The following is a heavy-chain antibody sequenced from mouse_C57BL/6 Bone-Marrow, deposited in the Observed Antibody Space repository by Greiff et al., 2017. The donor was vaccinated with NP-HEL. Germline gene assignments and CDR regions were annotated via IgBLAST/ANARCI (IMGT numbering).Heavy chain of an antibody. J-gene: IGHJ1*03. CDR1: GYAFTNYL. CDR2: INPGSGGT. D-gene: IGHD2-1*01. CDR3: ARRGGNYDWYFDV. V-gene: IGHV1-54*01. Sequence: QVQLQQSGAELVRPGTSVKVSCKASGYAFTNYLIEWVKQRPGQGLEWIGVINPGSGGTNYNEKFKGKATLTAGKSSSTAYMQLSSLTSEDSAVYFCARRGGNYDWYFDVWGTGTTVTVSS.